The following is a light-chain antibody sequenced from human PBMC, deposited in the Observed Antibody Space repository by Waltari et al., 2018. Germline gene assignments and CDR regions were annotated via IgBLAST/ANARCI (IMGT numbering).Light chain of an antibody. J-gene: IGLJ2*01. CDR1: SSDVGAYNY. CDR2: DVT. CDR3: CSRTGRDSVI. Sequence: QSALTQPRSVSGSPGQSVTISCTGTSSDVGAYNYVTWYQQHPGKAPTLIIYDVTKWPSGVPDRFPGSKCGNTASLTISGRQAEDEADYYCCSRTGRDSVIFGGGTKVTVL. V-gene: IGLV2-11*01.